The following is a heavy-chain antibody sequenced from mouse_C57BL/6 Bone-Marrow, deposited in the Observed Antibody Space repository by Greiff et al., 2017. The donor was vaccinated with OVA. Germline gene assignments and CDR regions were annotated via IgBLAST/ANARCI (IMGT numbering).Heavy chain of an antibody. CDR2: IDPSDSYT. V-gene: IGHV1-59*01. Sequence: QVQLQQSGAELVRPGTSVKLSCKASGYTFTSYWMHWVKQRPGQGLEWIGVIDPSDSYTNYNQKFKGKATLTVDKYSSTAYMHLSSPTSEDSAVYYCGRPGGYPWGQGTLVTVSA. J-gene: IGHJ3*01. CDR1: GYTFTSYW. CDR3: GRPGGYP. D-gene: IGHD2-2*01.